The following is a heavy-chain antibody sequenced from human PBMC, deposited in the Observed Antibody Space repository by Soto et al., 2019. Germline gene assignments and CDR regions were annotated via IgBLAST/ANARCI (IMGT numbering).Heavy chain of an antibody. CDR3: AKRVTGFEYYYYYYGMDV. Sequence: HPGGSLRLSCAASGFTFSSYAMSWVRQAPGKGLEWVSAISGSGGSTYYADSVKGRFTISRDNSKNTLYLQMNSLRAEDTAVYYCAKRVTGFEYYYYYYGMDVWGQGTTVTVSS. CDR2: ISGSGGST. D-gene: IGHD3-9*01. V-gene: IGHV3-23*01. CDR1: GFTFSSYA. J-gene: IGHJ6*02.